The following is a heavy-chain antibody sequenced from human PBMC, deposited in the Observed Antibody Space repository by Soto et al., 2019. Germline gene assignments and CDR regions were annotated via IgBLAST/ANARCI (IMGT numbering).Heavy chain of an antibody. D-gene: IGHD3-22*01. J-gene: IGHJ4*02. V-gene: IGHV3-21*01. CDR1: GFTFSTYS. Sequence: EVQLVESGGGLVKPGGSLRLSCAASGFTFSTYSMNWVRQAPGKGLEWVSSISSSSSYIYYADSVKGRFTISRDNAKNSLYLPMTSLRAEDPAVYYCASPEYYYDTSGWYYWGQGTLVTVSS. CDR2: ISSSSSYI. CDR3: ASPEYYYDTSGWYY.